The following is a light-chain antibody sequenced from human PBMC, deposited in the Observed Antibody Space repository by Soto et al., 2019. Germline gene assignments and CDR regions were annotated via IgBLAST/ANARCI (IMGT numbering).Light chain of an antibody. J-gene: IGLJ3*02. V-gene: IGLV6-57*01. CDR3: QSYDSSNQV. Sequence: NFMLTQPHSVSESPXKXVTISCTRSSGSIASNYVQWYQQRPGSSPTTVIYEDNQRPSGVPDRFSGSIDSSSNSASLTISGLKTEDEADYYCQSYDSSNQVFGGGTKLTVL. CDR1: SGSIASNY. CDR2: EDN.